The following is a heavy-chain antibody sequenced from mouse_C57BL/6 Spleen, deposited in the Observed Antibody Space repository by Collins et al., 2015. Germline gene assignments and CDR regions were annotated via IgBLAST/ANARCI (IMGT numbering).Heavy chain of an antibody. CDR1: GYTFTSYW. Sequence: QVQLQQPGAELVKPGASVKLSCKASGYTFTSYWMHWVKQRPGQGLEWIGMIHSNSGSTNYNEKFKSKATLTVDKSSSTAYMQLSSLTSEDSAVYYCARGAINYYGSPPFAYWGQGTLVTVSA. CDR3: ARGAINYYGSPPFAY. J-gene: IGHJ3*01. D-gene: IGHD1-1*01. CDR2: IHSNSGST. V-gene: IGHV1-64*01.